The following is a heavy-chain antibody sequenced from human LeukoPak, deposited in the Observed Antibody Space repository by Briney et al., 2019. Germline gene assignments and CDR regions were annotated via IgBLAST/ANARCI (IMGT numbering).Heavy chain of an antibody. D-gene: IGHD1-26*01. Sequence: PSETLSLTCTVSGGSISSYYWSWIRQPPGKGLEWIGYIYYSGSTNYNPSLKSRVTISVDTSKNQSSLKLSSVTAADTAVYYCARANKRSESTQGAGYFQHWGQGTLVTVSS. CDR2: IYYSGST. CDR1: GGSISSYY. CDR3: ARANKRSESTQGAGYFQH. V-gene: IGHV4-59*01. J-gene: IGHJ1*01.